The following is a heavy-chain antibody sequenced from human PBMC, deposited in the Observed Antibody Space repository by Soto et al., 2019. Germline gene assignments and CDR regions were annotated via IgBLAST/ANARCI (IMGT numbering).Heavy chain of an antibody. D-gene: IGHD3-10*01. CDR3: ARDQLWFGDFNTWGMDV. Sequence: QVQLQESGPGLVKPSGTLSLTCAVSGGSISSSNWWSWVRQPPGKGLEWIGEIYHSGSTNYNPSLNRRVTISVDKYKHQFALKLSSVTAADTAVYYCARDQLWFGDFNTWGMDVWGQGTTVTVPS. J-gene: IGHJ6*02. CDR2: IYHSGST. CDR1: GGSISSSNW. V-gene: IGHV4-4*02.